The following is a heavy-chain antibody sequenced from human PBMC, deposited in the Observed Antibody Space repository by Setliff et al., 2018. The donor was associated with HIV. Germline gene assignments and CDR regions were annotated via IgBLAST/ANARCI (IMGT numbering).Heavy chain of an antibody. CDR3: ARDLLAVANTYYYYYMDV. Sequence: ASVKVSCKASGYSFTGYYIHWVREAPGQGLEWMGWINPNSGGTNYAQKFQGRVTMTRDTSISTAYMELSRLRSDDTAVYYCARDLLAVANTYYYYYMDVWGKGTTVTVSS. V-gene: IGHV1-2*02. CDR2: INPNSGGT. CDR1: GYSFTGYY. D-gene: IGHD6-19*01. J-gene: IGHJ6*03.